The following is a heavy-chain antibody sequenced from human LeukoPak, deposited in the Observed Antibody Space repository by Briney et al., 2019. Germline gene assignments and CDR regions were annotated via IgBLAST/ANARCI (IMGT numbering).Heavy chain of an antibody. Sequence: ASVKVSCKASGYTFTGYYMHWVRQAPGQGLEWMGWISAYNGNTNYAQKLQGRVTMTTDTSTSTAYMELRSLRSDDTAVYYCARDLPAMYSISHYGMDVWGQETTVTVSS. CDR1: GYTFTGYY. CDR2: ISAYNGNT. D-gene: IGHD2-2*01. CDR3: ARDLPAMYSISHYGMDV. J-gene: IGHJ6*02. V-gene: IGHV1-18*04.